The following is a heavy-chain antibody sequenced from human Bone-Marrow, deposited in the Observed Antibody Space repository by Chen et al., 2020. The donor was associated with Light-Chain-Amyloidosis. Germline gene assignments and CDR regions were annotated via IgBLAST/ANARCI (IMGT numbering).Heavy chain of an antibody. CDR2: ILKNGNN. Sequence: QVQLVESGGGVVQPGESLRLSCVASGFTFSKYAMPWVRQAPGKGLEWLAGILKNGNNDHVESVKGRFAFSRDNSKNTLNLQMNSLRAEDTAVYYCARDSIEGPTDFDHWGQGTLVTVSS. D-gene: IGHD6-6*01. CDR3: ARDSIEGPTDFDH. J-gene: IGHJ4*02. V-gene: IGHV3-33*01. CDR1: GFTFSKYA.